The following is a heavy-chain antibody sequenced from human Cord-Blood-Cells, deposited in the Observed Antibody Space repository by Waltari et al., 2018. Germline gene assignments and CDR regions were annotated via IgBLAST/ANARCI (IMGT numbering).Heavy chain of an antibody. CDR1: GGTFSSYA. D-gene: IGHD3-10*01. V-gene: IGHV1-69*01. J-gene: IGHJ6*02. CDR3: ARMAVRGVIIKYYYYGMDV. CDR2: IIPIFGTA. Sequence: QVQLVQSGAEVKKPGSSVKVSCKASGGTFSSYAISWVRHAPGPGLEWMGGIIPIFGTANYAQKFQGRVTITADESTSTAYMELSSLRSEDTAVYYCARMAVRGVIIKYYYYGMDVWGQGTTVTVSS.